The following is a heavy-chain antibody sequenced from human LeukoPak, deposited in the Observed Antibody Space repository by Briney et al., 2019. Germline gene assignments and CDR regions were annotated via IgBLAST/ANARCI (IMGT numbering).Heavy chain of an antibody. D-gene: IGHD3-22*01. Sequence: ASVKVSCKASGYTFTGYYMHWVRQAPGQGLEWMGRINPNSGGTNYAQKFQGRVTMTRDTSISTAYMGLSRLRSDDTAVYYCARDLRGPYYYDSSGYYHNWFDPWGQGTLVTVSS. V-gene: IGHV1-2*06. J-gene: IGHJ5*02. CDR3: ARDLRGPYYYDSSGYYHNWFDP. CDR1: GYTFTGYY. CDR2: INPNSGGT.